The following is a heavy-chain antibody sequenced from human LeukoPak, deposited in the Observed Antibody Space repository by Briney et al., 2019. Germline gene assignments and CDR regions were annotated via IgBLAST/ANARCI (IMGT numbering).Heavy chain of an antibody. J-gene: IGHJ6*03. CDR1: GYTFTSYG. V-gene: IGHV1-18*01. CDR2: ISVFNGNI. Sequence: ASVKLSCKASGYTFTSYGITWVRQAPGQGLERMGWISVFNGNINYAQKFQGRVTMTTDTSTTTAYMELRSLRSDDTAVYYCARAPFSSSPLLYYYYYMDVWGKGTTVTVSS. D-gene: IGHD6-6*01. CDR3: ARAPFSSSPLLYYYYYMDV.